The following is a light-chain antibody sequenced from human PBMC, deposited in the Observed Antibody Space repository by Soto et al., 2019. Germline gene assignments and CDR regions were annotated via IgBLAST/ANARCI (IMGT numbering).Light chain of an antibody. CDR2: EVS. CDR1: SSDVGGYNY. Sequence: ALTQPASVSGSPGQSITISCTGTSSDVGGYNYVSWYQLHPGKAPKLMVYEVSNRPSGVSNRFSGSESGNAASLTISGLQAEDEADYYCSSYTSSTAYVFGTGTKVTVL. V-gene: IGLV2-14*01. J-gene: IGLJ1*01. CDR3: SSYTSSTAYV.